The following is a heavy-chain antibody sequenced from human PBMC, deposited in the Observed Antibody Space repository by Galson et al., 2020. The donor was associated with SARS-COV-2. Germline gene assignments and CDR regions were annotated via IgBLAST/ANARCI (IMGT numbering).Heavy chain of an antibody. Sequence: NSGGSLRLSCAASGFTFSDYYMSWIRQAPGKGLEWVSYISSSGSTIYYADSVKGRFTISRDNAKNSLYLQMNSLRAEDTAVYYCARDPTYYYGSGSPNWFDPWGQGTLVTVSS. CDR2: ISSSGSTI. CDR3: ARDPTYYYGSGSPNWFDP. D-gene: IGHD3-10*01. V-gene: IGHV3-11*04. J-gene: IGHJ5*02. CDR1: GFTFSDYY.